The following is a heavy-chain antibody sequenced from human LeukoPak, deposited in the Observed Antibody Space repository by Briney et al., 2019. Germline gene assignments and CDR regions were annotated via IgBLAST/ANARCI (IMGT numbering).Heavy chain of an antibody. CDR2: IYYSGST. Sequence: SETLSLTCTVSGVSISSSSYYWGWIRQPPGKGLEWIGSIYYSGSTYYNPSLKRRVTISVDTSKNQFSLKLSSVTAADTAVYYCARVSGYEGYYFDYWGQGTLVTVSS. CDR1: GVSISSSSYY. J-gene: IGHJ4*02. V-gene: IGHV4-39*01. D-gene: IGHD5-12*01. CDR3: ARVSGYEGYYFDY.